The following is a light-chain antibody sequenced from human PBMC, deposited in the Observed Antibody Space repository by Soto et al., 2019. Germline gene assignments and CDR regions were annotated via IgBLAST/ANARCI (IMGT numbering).Light chain of an antibody. CDR1: SSDVGAYNY. J-gene: IGLJ3*02. CDR2: DVS. Sequence: QSALTQPASVSGSPGQSITISCTGTSSDVGAYNYVAWYQHHPGKAPKLMIYDVSNRPSGVSNRFSASKSGNTASLTISGLQAEDEADYYCSSYTRSRTRVFGGGTKVTVL. CDR3: SSYTRSRTRV. V-gene: IGLV2-14*03.